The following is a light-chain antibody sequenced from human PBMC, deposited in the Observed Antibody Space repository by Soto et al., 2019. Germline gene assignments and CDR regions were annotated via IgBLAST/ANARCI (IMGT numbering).Light chain of an antibody. CDR1: QGISSY. CDR2: AAS. V-gene: IGKV1-9*01. J-gene: IGKJ1*01. Sequence: IQLTQSPSSLSASVGDRVTITCRASQGISSYLAWYQQKPGKAPKLLIYAASTLQSGVPSRFSGSGSGPDFTPTISSLQPQDFATYYFQNLNSYPRTFGQGTKVEIK. CDR3: QNLNSYPRT.